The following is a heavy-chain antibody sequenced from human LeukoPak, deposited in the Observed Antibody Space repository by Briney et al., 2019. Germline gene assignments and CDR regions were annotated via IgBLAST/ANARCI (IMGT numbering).Heavy chain of an antibody. J-gene: IGHJ3*02. D-gene: IGHD3-22*01. CDR2: IKQDGSEK. CDR3: ARVEDTMIVVVIPGAFDI. Sequence: GGSLRLSCAVSGFTFSSYWMSWVRQAPGKGLEWVANIKQDGSEKYYVDSVKGRFTISRDNAKNSLYLQMNSLRAEDTAVYYCARVEDTMIVVVIPGAFDIWGQGTMVTVSS. CDR1: GFTFSSYW. V-gene: IGHV3-7*01.